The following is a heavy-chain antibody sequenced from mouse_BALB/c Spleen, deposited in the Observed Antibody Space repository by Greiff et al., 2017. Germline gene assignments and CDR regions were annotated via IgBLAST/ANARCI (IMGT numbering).Heavy chain of an antibody. CDR1: GYTFTNYW. J-gene: IGHJ4*01. CDR3: AREDDSYAMDY. Sequence: QVQLQQSGAELARPGASVKLSCKASGYTFTNYWLGWVKQRPGHGLEWIGDIYPGGGYTNYNEKFKGKATLTADTSSSTAYMQLSSLTSEDSAVYFCAREDDSYAMDYWGQGTSVTVSS. V-gene: IGHV1-63*02. CDR2: IYPGGGYT.